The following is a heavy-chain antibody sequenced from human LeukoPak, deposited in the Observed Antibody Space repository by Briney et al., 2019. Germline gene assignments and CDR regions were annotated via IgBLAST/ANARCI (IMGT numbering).Heavy chain of an antibody. Sequence: GGSLRLSCAASGFTFSTYGMSWVRQAPGKGLEWVSVVTDSGDSTFYADSVKGRFFISRDNSKNTVHLQMNSLRAEDTALYYCAKDSYTLIRGVGSDAGFDGWGQGTMVTVS. J-gene: IGHJ3*01. V-gene: IGHV3-23*01. CDR3: AKDSYTLIRGVGSDAGFDG. D-gene: IGHD3-10*01. CDR1: GFTFSTYG. CDR2: VTDSGDST.